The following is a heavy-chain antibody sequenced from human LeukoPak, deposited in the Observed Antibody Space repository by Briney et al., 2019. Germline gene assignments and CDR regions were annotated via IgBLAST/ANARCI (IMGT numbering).Heavy chain of an antibody. V-gene: IGHV1-8*01. D-gene: IGHD6-13*01. CDR3: ARIAAAGNRGLNY. CDR2: MNPNSGNT. J-gene: IGHJ4*02. Sequence: GASVKVSCKASGYTFTSYDINWVRQATGQGLEWMGWMNPNSGNTGYAQKFQGRIIVSRNTSISTAYMELSSLTSEDTAIYYCARIAAAGNRGLNYWGQGTLVTVAS. CDR1: GYTFTSYD.